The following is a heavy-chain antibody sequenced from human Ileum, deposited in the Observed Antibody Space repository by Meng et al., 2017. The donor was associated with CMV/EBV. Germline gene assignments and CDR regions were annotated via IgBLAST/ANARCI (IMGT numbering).Heavy chain of an antibody. Sequence: SCPTLVKPTQTFTLTCTFFGFLLRSHAVGVGWIRQPPGKALEWLAPNYLDGVEHYNPTLRSRLTITNDTSKSQVVITVCNMDPVDTGTYFCLQRRRIDAGYSSDNWFGPWGQGSLVTVSS. CDR2: NYLDGVE. CDR3: LQRRRIDAGYSSDNWFGP. J-gene: IGHJ5*02. D-gene: IGHD6-25*01. CDR1: GFLLRSHAVG. V-gene: IGHV2-5*02.